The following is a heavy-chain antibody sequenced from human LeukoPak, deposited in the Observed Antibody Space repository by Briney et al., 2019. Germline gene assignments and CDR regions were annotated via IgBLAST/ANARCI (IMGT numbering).Heavy chain of an antibody. J-gene: IGHJ5*02. Sequence: GGSLRLSCAASGFTFSSYAMSWVRQAPGKGLEWVSAISGSGGSTYYADSVKGRFTISRDNSKDTLYLQMNSLRAEDTAVYYCAKSPYSSSWYWFDPWGQGTLVTVSS. D-gene: IGHD6-13*01. CDR2: ISGSGGST. CDR3: AKSPYSSSWYWFDP. CDR1: GFTFSSYA. V-gene: IGHV3-23*01.